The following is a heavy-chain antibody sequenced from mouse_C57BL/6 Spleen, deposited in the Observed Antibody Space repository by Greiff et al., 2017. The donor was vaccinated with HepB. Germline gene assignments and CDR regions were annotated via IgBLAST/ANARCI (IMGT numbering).Heavy chain of an antibody. CDR2: ISNGGGST. Sequence: VVESGGGLVQPGGSLKLSCAASGFTFSDYYMYWVRQTPEKRLEWVAYISNGGGSTYYPDTVKGRFTISRDNAKNTLYLQMSRLKSEDTAMYYCARGTGRSFDYWGQGTTLTVSS. J-gene: IGHJ2*01. CDR1: GFTFSDYY. V-gene: IGHV5-12*01. CDR3: ARGTGRSFDY. D-gene: IGHD4-1*01.